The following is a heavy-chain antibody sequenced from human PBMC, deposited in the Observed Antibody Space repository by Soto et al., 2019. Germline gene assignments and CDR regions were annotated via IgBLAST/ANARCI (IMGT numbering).Heavy chain of an antibody. D-gene: IGHD1-1*01. CDR3: VRHDDNLDNGLDQ. Sequence: QVQLVESGGGVVQPGGSLRLSCTASGFTFSSYGMHWVRQAPGKGLQWVAVIPHDGTYQYYLDSVKGRFTISRDKSKDTLYLQMNSLRVEDTAVYYCVRHDDNLDNGLDQWGQGTGVSVSS. CDR2: IPHDGTYQ. J-gene: IGHJ4*02. CDR1: GFTFSSYG. V-gene: IGHV3-30*19.